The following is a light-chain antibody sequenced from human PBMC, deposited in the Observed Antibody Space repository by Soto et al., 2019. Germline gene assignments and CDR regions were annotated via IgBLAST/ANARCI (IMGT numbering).Light chain of an antibody. J-gene: IGLJ1*01. V-gene: IGLV2-23*01. CDR2: EGS. CDR3: CSYAGSSTSPYV. Sequence: QSALTQPASVSGSPGQSITISCTGTSSGVGSYSLVSWYQQHPGKAPKLMIYEGSKRPSGVSNRFSGSKSGNTASLTISGLQAEDEADYYCCSYAGSSTSPYVFGTGTKVTVL. CDR1: SSGVGSYSL.